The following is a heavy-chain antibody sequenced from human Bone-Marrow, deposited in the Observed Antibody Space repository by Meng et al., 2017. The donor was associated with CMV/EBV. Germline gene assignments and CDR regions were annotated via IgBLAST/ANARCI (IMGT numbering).Heavy chain of an antibody. CDR2: INHSGST. V-gene: IGHV4-34*01. Sequence: YGGSFSGYYWSWIRQPPGKGLEWIGEINHSGSTNYSPSLKSRVTISVDTSKNQFSLKLSSVTAADTAVYYCARGFYSSSWHYWFDPWGQGTLVTVSS. CDR1: GGSFSGYY. CDR3: ARGFYSSSWHYWFDP. J-gene: IGHJ5*02. D-gene: IGHD6-13*01.